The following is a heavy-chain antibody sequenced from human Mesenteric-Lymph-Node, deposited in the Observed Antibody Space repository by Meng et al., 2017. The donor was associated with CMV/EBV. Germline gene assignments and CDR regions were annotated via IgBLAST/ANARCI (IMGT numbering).Heavy chain of an antibody. CDR1: GGSCSGYY. CDR3: ARHQRWLKSEGGFNY. D-gene: IGHD4-23*01. V-gene: IGHV4-34*01. CDR2: INHSGST. Sequence: QVRRQPGGAGWSRPLATLPSTWVGYGGSCSGYYWSWIRQPPGKGLEWIGEINHSGSTNYNPSLKSRVTISVDTSKTQFSLKLSSVTAADTAVYYCARHQRWLKSEGGFNYWGQGTLVTVSS. J-gene: IGHJ4*02.